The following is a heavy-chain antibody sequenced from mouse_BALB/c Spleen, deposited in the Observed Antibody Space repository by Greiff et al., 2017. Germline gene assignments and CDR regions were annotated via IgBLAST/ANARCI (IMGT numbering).Heavy chain of an antibody. Sequence: EVKLKESGAELVKPGASVKLSCTASGFNIKDTYMHWVKQRPEQGLEWIGRIDPANGNTKYDPKFQGKATITADTSSNTAYLQLSSLTSEDTAVYYCAPSYDYGGAWFAYWGQGTLVTVSA. J-gene: IGHJ3*01. CDR1: GFNIKDTY. V-gene: IGHV14-3*02. CDR3: APSYDYGGAWFAY. D-gene: IGHD2-4*01. CDR2: IDPANGNT.